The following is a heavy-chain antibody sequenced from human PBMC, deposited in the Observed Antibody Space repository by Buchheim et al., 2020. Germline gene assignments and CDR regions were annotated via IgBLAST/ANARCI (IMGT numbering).Heavy chain of an antibody. D-gene: IGHD6-19*01. CDR1: GFTFSSYG. CDR3: AKDREQWRVKYYFDY. CDR2: ISYDGSNK. Sequence: QVQLVESGGGVVQPGRSLRLSCAASGFTFSSYGMHWVRQAPGKGLEWVAVISYDGSNKYYADSVKGRFTISRDNSKNTLYLQMNSLRAEDTAVYYCAKDREQWRVKYYFDYWGQGTL. J-gene: IGHJ4*02. V-gene: IGHV3-30*18.